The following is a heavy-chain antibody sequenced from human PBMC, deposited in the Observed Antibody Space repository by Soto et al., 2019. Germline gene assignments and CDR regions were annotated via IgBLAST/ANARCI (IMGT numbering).Heavy chain of an antibody. V-gene: IGHV3-21*01. CDR1: GFTFSSYS. D-gene: IGHD3-22*01. Sequence: LRLSCAASGFTFSSYSMNWVRQAPGKGLEWVSSISSSSSYIYYADSVKGRFTISRDNAKNSLYLQMNSLRAEDTAVYYCARDQIDLGSSDYQADYYYCYGMDVWGQGTTVTVSS. CDR2: ISSSSSYI. CDR3: ARDQIDLGSSDYQADYYYCYGMDV. J-gene: IGHJ6*02.